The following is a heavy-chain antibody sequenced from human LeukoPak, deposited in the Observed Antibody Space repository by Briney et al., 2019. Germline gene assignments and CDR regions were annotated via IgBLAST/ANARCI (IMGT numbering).Heavy chain of an antibody. J-gene: IGHJ3*02. CDR1: GYTFTGYY. CDR3: ASNDFWSGYYEAEVSGVDAFDI. D-gene: IGHD3-3*01. CDR2: INPNSGGT. V-gene: IGHV1-2*02. Sequence: GASVKVSCKASGYTFTGYYMHWVRQAPGQGLEWMGWINPNSGGTNYAQKFQGRVTMTRDTSISTAYMELSRLRSDDTAVYYCASNDFWSGYYEAEVSGVDAFDIWGQGTMVTVSS.